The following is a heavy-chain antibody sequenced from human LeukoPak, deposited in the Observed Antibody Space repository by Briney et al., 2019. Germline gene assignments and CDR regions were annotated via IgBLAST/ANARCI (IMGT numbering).Heavy chain of an antibody. CDR3: ARSVVTLYWYFDL. CDR1: GGSTSGYY. V-gene: IGHV4-59*01. Sequence: SETLSLTCTVSGGSTSGYYYNWIRQPPGKGLEWIGYIYYSGSTNYNPSLKSRVTISLDTSKSQFSLKLSSVTTADTAVYYCARSVVTLYWYFDLWGRGTLVTVSS. CDR2: IYYSGST. J-gene: IGHJ2*01. D-gene: IGHD4-23*01.